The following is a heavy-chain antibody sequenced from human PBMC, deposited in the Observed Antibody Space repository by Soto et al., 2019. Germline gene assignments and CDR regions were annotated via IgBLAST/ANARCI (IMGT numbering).Heavy chain of an antibody. Sequence: GGSLRLSCAASGFTFSSYAMSWVRQAPGKGLEWVSAISGSGGSTYYADSVKGRFTISRDNSKNTLYLQMNSLRAEDTAVYYCAKGPSGEYYDFWSGYYALDAFDTWGQGTMLTVSS. CDR3: AKGPSGEYYDFWSGYYALDAFDT. D-gene: IGHD3-3*01. CDR1: GFTFSSYA. V-gene: IGHV3-23*01. J-gene: IGHJ3*02. CDR2: ISGSGGST.